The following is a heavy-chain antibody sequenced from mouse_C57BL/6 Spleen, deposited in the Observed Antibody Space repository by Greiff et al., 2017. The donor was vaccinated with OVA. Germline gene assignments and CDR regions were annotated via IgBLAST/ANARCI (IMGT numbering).Heavy chain of an antibody. CDR3: ARSSIYYYGSSHWYFDV. CDR1: GYTFTSYT. CDR2: INPSSGYT. Sequence: QVQLQQSGAELARPGASVKMSCKASGYTFTSYTMHWVKQRPGQGLEWIGYINPSSGYTKYNQKFKDKATLTADKSSSTAYMQLSSLTSEDSAVYYCARSSIYYYGSSHWYFDVWGTGTTVTVSS. V-gene: IGHV1-4*01. J-gene: IGHJ1*03. D-gene: IGHD1-1*01.